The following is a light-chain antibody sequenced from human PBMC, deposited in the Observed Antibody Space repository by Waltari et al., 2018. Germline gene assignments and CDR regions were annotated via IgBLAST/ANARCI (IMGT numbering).Light chain of an antibody. Sequence: SSELTQDPAVSVALGQTVRITCQGDSLRSFYASWYQQKPGQAPVLVVYGKNNRPSGIPFRFSGSNSGNTASLTITGAQAEADADYYCNSRDSSGNHFYVFGTGTKVSVL. CDR3: NSRDSSGNHFYV. V-gene: IGLV3-19*01. J-gene: IGLJ1*01. CDR1: SLRSFY. CDR2: GKN.